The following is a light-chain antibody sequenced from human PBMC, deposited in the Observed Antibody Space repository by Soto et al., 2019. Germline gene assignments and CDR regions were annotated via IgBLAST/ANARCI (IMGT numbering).Light chain of an antibody. V-gene: IGLV2-8*01. CDR1: SSDVGGYNY. CDR3: SSYAASNNFYFV. J-gene: IGLJ3*02. Sequence: QSVLTQSPSASGSPGQSVTISCTGTSSDVGGYNYVSWYQQYPGRAPKLMIYEVTKRPSGVPDRFSGSKSGNTASLTVPGLQAEDEADYYCSSYAASNNFYFVFGGGTKVTVL. CDR2: EVT.